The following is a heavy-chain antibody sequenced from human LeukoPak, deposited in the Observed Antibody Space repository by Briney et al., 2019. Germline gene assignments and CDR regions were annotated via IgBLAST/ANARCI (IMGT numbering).Heavy chain of an antibody. CDR2: IYNSGIT. V-gene: IGHV4-39*07. Sequence: SETLSLTCTVSGASIIRTSNYGGWIRQPPGKGLEWIGNIYNSGITYYNPSLKSRVTISVDTSKNQFSLNLSSVTAADTAVYYCARDNRNYFDYWGQGTLVTVSS. CDR3: ARDNRNYFDY. J-gene: IGHJ4*02. CDR1: GASIIRTSNY.